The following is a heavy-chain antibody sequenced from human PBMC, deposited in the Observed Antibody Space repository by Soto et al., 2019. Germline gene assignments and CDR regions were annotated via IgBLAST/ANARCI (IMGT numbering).Heavy chain of an antibody. CDR1: GYSFSTYG. CDR2: IGGYNGDT. V-gene: IGHV1-18*01. Sequence: ASVKVSCKASGYSFSTYGISWVRQAPGQGLEWMGWIGGYNGDTNYAQKFQGRVTMTIDTSTTTAYLELRRLTYDDTAVYFCAKNGHPPYYYYGMDVWG. D-gene: IGHD2-8*01. J-gene: IGHJ6*02. CDR3: AKNGHPPYYYYGMDV.